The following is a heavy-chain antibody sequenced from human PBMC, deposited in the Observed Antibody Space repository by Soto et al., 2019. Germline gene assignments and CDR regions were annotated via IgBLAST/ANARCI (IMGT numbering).Heavy chain of an antibody. CDR2: IYPGDSDT. CDR3: AISRSSFSNYYGMDV. CDR1: GYSFTSYW. D-gene: IGHD6-6*01. J-gene: IGHJ6*02. Sequence: GESLKIYCKGSGYSFTSYWIGWVRQMPGKVLEWMGIIYPGDSDTRYSPSFQGQVTISADKSISTAYLQWSSLKASDTAMYYCAISRSSFSNYYGMDVWGQGTTVTVSS. V-gene: IGHV5-51*01.